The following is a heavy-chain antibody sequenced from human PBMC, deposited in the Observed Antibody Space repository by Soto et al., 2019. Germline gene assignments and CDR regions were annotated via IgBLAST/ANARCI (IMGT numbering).Heavy chain of an antibody. V-gene: IGHV4-34*01. CDR3: ALGYESSRRYLPLLDY. Sequence: QVQLQQWGAGLLKPSETLSLRCVVNSGSFSGYYWTWIRQTPGKGLEWIGEISHSGSTNYNPSLMRRVTMSADTSKKQFSLRLSSVTAADTALYFCALGYESSRRYLPLLDYWGQGTLVTVSS. CDR2: ISHSGST. CDR1: SGSFSGYY. J-gene: IGHJ4*02. D-gene: IGHD3-22*01.